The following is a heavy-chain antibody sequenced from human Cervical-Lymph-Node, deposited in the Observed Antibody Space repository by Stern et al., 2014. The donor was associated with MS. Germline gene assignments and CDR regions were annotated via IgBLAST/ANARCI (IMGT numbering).Heavy chain of an antibody. D-gene: IGHD2-15*01. J-gene: IGHJ5*02. CDR2: IIPILGLA. CDR1: GGTFSSSYA. Sequence: VHLVESGAEVKKPGSSMNVSCKTSGGTFSSSYAITWMRQAPGQGLEWMGRIIPILGLANYAQKFQGRLIITADKSTSTTYMQLSSLRSEDTAVYYCARGVVSNRAAATLHNLFDPWGQGTLVTVSS. V-gene: IGHV1-69*09. CDR3: ARGVVSNRAAATLHNLFDP.